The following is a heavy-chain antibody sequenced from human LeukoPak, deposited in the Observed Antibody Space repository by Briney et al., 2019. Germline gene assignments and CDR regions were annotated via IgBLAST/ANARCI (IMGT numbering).Heavy chain of an antibody. J-gene: IGHJ4*02. CDR2: IYSSGST. CDR1: GGSISSYY. D-gene: IGHD4-17*01. CDR3: ARGGDYHPFDY. V-gene: IGHV4-4*07. Sequence: SETLSLTCTVSGGSISSYYWSCIRQPAGKGLEWIGRIYSSGSTNYNPSLKSRVTISIDRSKNQFSLKLSSVTAADTAVYYCARGGDYHPFDYWGQGALFTVSS.